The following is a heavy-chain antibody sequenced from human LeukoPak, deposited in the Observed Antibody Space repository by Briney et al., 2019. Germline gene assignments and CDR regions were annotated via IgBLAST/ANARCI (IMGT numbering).Heavy chain of an antibody. V-gene: IGHV1-18*01. CDR1: GYTFTSYG. CDR3: ARGSRFGVVERDAFDI. J-gene: IGHJ3*02. Sequence: GASVKVSCKASGYTFTSYGISWVRQAPGQGLEWMGWISAYNGNTNYAQKLQGRVTMTTDTSTSTAYMELRSLRSDDTAVYYCARGSRFGVVERDAFDIWSLGTMVTVSS. CDR2: ISAYNGNT. D-gene: IGHD3-3*01.